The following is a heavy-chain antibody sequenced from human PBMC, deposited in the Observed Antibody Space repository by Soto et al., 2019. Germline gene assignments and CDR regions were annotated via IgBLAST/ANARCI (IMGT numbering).Heavy chain of an antibody. J-gene: IGHJ4*02. CDR2: INTGNGYT. CDR1: GYTFTNYD. D-gene: IGHD6-13*01. CDR3: VRVGAAAGPHYFDS. V-gene: IGHV1-3*04. Sequence: ASVKVSCKGSGYTFTNYDMHWVRQAPGQRPEWMAWINTGNGYTKNSHKFEGRVTITGDTSASTVYMELSSLRSEDTAVYYCVRVGAAAGPHYFDSWGQGTLVTVSS.